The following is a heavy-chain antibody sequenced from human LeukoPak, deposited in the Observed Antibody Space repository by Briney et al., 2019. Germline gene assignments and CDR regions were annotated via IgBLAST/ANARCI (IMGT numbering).Heavy chain of an antibody. J-gene: IGHJ4*02. V-gene: IGHV4-39*07. Sequence: SETLSLTCTVSGGSISSSSYYWGWIRQPPGKGLEWIGSIYYSGSTYYNPSLKSRVTISVDTSKNQFSLKLSSVTAADTAVYYCARVARGYYDSSGYYSYFDYWGQGTLVTVSS. CDR2: IYYSGST. D-gene: IGHD3-22*01. CDR1: GGSISSSSYY. CDR3: ARVARGYYDSSGYYSYFDY.